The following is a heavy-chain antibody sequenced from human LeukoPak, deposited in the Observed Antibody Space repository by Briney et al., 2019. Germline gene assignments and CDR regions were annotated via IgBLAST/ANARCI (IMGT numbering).Heavy chain of an antibody. J-gene: IGHJ1*01. CDR2: ISGSGGST. CDR3: AKGWYGGKAEYFQH. CDR1: GFTFSNYA. D-gene: IGHD6-13*01. Sequence: GGSLRLSCTASGFTFSNYAMSWVRQAPGKGLEWVSAISGSGGSTYYADSVKGRFTISRDNSKNTLYLQMNSLRAEDTAVYYCAKGWYGGKAEYFQHWGQGTLVTVSS. V-gene: IGHV3-23*01.